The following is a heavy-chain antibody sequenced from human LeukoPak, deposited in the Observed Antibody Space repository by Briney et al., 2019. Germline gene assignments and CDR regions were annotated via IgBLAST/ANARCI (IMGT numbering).Heavy chain of an antibody. CDR1: GFTFSSYE. CDR2: INHSGSA. V-gene: IGHV4-34*01. Sequence: MAGGSLRLSCAASGFTFSSYEMNWVRQAPGKGLEWIGEINHSGSASYNPSLKSRVTISADTSKNQFSLKLTSVTAADTAVYYCARGFSLYYYDSGGFYFDYWGQGTLLTASS. D-gene: IGHD3-22*01. CDR3: ARGFSLYYYDSGGFYFDY. J-gene: IGHJ4*02.